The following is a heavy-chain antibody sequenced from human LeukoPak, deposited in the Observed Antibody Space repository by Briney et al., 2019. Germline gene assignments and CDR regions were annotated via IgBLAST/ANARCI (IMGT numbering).Heavy chain of an antibody. J-gene: IGHJ4*02. CDR3: ARDQAGSGGYDY. Sequence: GGSLRLSCAASGFTFSSYSMNWVRQASGKGLEWVSSISSSSSYIYYADSVKGRFTISRDNAKNSLYLQMNSLRAEDTAVYYCARDQAGSGGYDYWGQGTLVTVSS. CDR1: GFTFSSYS. CDR2: ISSSSSYI. V-gene: IGHV3-21*01. D-gene: IGHD3-10*01.